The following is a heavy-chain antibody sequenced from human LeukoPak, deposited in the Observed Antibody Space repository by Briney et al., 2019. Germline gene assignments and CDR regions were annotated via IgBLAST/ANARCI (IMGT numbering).Heavy chain of an antibody. V-gene: IGHV4-34*01. CDR3: ARGPGGARGLDV. Sequence: PSETLSLACAVYGGSFSGYYWSWIRQPPGKGLEWIGEINHSGSTNYNPSLKSRVTISVDTSKNQFSLKLSSVTAADTAVYYCARGPGGARGLDVWGKGTTVTVSS. CDR1: GGSFSGYY. CDR2: INHSGST. J-gene: IGHJ6*04. D-gene: IGHD3-16*01.